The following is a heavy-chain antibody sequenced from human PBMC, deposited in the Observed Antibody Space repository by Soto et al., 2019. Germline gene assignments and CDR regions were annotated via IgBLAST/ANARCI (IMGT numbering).Heavy chain of an antibody. V-gene: IGHV3-30-3*01. J-gene: IGHJ4*02. CDR3: GRCTSTSCHLGSDY. D-gene: IGHD2-2*01. CDR2: ISYGGSNK. CDR1: GFTFSSYA. Sequence: VRLSCAASGFTFSSYAMNWVRQAPGKGLEWVALISYGGSNKYYADSVKGRFTISRDGSKNALFLQMDSLGAADTAVYYCGRCTSTSCHLGSDYWGQGTLVTVS.